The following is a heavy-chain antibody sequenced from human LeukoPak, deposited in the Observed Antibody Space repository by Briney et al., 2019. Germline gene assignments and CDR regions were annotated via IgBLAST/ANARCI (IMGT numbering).Heavy chain of an antibody. J-gene: IGHJ6*03. CDR3: AFSSYYLQGNYYYMDV. CDR1: GYTFTSYG. Sequence: ASVKVSCKASGYTFTSYGISWVRQAPGQGLERMGWISGYNGNTNYAQNLQGRVTMTTDTSTSTVYMELRSLRSDDTAVYYCAFSSYYLQGNYYYMDVWGKGTTVTVSS. V-gene: IGHV1-18*01. D-gene: IGHD1-26*01. CDR2: ISGYNGNT.